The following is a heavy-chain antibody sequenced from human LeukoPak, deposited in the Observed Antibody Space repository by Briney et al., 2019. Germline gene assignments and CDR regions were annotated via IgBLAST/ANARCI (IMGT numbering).Heavy chain of an antibody. Sequence: AGGSLRLSCAASGFTFSSYAMHWVRQAPGKGLEYASAISSNGGSTYYANSVKGRFTISRDNSKNTLYLQMGSLRAEDMAVYYCARDYSGSYGDAFDIWGQGTMVTVSS. J-gene: IGHJ3*02. CDR1: GFTFSSYA. V-gene: IGHV3-64*01. CDR2: ISSNGGST. CDR3: ARDYSGSYGDAFDI. D-gene: IGHD1-26*01.